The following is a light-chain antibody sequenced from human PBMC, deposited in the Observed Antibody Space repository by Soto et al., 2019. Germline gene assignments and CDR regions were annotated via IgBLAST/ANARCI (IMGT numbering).Light chain of an antibody. CDR3: LEHNTYPFT. J-gene: IGKJ4*01. V-gene: IGKV1-17*01. CDR2: AAS. Sequence: FQMTQSPSSLSASVGDRVTITCRASQGIGDDLGWYQQRPGEAPKRLIYAASILPSGVPSRFSGSGSGTEFTLTISGLQPEDFATYFCLEHNTYPFTFGGGTKVEIK. CDR1: QGIGDD.